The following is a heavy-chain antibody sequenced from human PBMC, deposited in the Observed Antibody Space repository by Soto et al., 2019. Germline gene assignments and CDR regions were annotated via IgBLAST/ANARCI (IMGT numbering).Heavy chain of an antibody. Sequence: PGESLKISCKGSGYTFTSNWIGWVRQMPGKGLEWMGIIYPGDSGTRYSPSFQGQVTISADKSINTAYLQWSSLKASDTAIYYCARTFGGHLYSFDFWGQGTLVTVSS. CDR1: GYTFTSNW. CDR2: IYPGDSGT. J-gene: IGHJ4*02. D-gene: IGHD3-16*01. V-gene: IGHV5-51*01. CDR3: ARTFGGHLYSFDF.